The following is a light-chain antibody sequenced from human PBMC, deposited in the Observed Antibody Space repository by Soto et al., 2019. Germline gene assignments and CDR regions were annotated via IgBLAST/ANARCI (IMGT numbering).Light chain of an antibody. CDR1: SSDVGGYNY. Sequence: QSVLTQPASVSASPGQSITISCTGTSSDVGGYNYVSWYQQRPGKVPKLMIYGVTNRPSGVSNRFSGSKSGNTASLTISGLQAEDEADYYCSSYTTSGTRVFGGGTKLTVL. CDR3: SSYTTSGTRV. V-gene: IGLV2-14*01. CDR2: GVT. J-gene: IGLJ2*01.